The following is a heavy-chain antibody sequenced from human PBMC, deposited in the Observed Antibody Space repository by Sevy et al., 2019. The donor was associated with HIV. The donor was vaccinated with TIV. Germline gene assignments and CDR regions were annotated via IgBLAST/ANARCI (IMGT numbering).Heavy chain of an antibody. J-gene: IGHJ4*02. V-gene: IGHV3-30*02. CDR2: IWYDGTDK. CDR3: AKETAAGYY. D-gene: IGHD6-13*01. CDR1: GFTFSSYG. Sequence: GGSLRLSCAASGFTFSSYGMHWVRQAPGKGLEWVAFIWYDGTDKYYADSVKGRFTISRDNSKNTVDLEMSSLTAEDTALYYCAKETAAGYYWGQGTLVTVSS.